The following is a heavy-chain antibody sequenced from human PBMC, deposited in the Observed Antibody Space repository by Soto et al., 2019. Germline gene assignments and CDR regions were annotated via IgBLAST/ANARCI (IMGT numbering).Heavy chain of an antibody. CDR3: AKEYSSGWMDYYGMDV. J-gene: IGHJ6*02. D-gene: IGHD6-19*01. CDR2: ISYDGSNK. V-gene: IGHV3-30*18. CDR1: GFTFSSYG. Sequence: GGSLRLSCAASGFTFSSYGMHWVRQAPGKGLEWVAVISYDGSNKYYADSVKGRFTISRDNSKNTLYLQMNSLRAEDTAVYYCAKEYSSGWMDYYGMDVWGQGTTVTVSS.